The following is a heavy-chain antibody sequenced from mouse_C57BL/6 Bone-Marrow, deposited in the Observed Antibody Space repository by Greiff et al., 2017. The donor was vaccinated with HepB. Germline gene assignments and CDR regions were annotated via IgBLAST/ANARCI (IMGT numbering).Heavy chain of an antibody. CDR1: GFTFSDYG. Sequence: DVMLVESGGGLAKPGGSLKLSCAASGFTFSDYGMHWVRQAPEKGLEWVAYISSGSSTIYYADTVKGRFTISRDNAENTLFLQMTSLRSEDTAMYYCAKPRDSSYPSYWYFDVWGTGTTVTVTS. V-gene: IGHV5-17*01. D-gene: IGHD1-1*01. CDR3: AKPRDSSYPSYWYFDV. CDR2: ISSGSSTI. J-gene: IGHJ1*03.